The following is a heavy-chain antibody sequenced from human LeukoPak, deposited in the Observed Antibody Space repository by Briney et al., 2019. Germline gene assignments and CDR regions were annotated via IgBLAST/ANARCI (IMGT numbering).Heavy chain of an antibody. D-gene: IGHD3-22*01. V-gene: IGHV4-61*02. Sequence: PSETLSLTCTVSGGSISSGSYSWRWIRQPAGKGLEWIGRIYTRGSTNYNPSLKSRVTISVATSKNQFSLKLSSVTAADTAVYYCERVAYYYDSSGYVIDYWGQGTLVTVSS. CDR1: GGSISSGSYS. J-gene: IGHJ4*02. CDR2: IYTRGST. CDR3: ERVAYYYDSSGYVIDY.